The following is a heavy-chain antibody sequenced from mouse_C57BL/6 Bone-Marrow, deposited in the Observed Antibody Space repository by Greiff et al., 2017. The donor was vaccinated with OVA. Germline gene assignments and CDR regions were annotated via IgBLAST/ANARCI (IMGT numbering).Heavy chain of an antibody. D-gene: IGHD2-3*01. CDR3: ARLDDGYYYWYFDV. CDR2: IDPSDSYT. CDR1: GYTFTSYW. J-gene: IGHJ1*03. V-gene: IGHV1-59*01. Sequence: QVQLQQPGAELVRPGPSVKLSCKASGYTFTSYWMHWVKQRPGQGLEWIGVIDPSDSYTNYNQKFKGKATLTVDTSSSTAYMQLSSLTSEDSAVYYCARLDDGYYYWYFDVWGTGTTVTVSS.